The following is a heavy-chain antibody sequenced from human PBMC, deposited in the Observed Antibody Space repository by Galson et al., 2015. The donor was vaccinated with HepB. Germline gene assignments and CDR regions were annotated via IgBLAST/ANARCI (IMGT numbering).Heavy chain of an antibody. J-gene: IGHJ4*02. CDR1: GYTFTSHS. Sequence: SVKVSCKASGYTFTSHSLDWLRQAPGQGPEWVGRINTYNGQTEFAQKFQGRVTMTIQTSTTAAYMELRSLKSDGTAIYYCARRDFDDEGFDYWGQGTLVTVSS. CDR2: INTYNGQT. D-gene: IGHD3-3*01. V-gene: IGHV1-18*01. CDR3: ARRDFDDEGFDY.